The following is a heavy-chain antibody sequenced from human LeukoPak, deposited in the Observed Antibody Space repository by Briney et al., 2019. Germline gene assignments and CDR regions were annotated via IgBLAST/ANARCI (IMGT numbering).Heavy chain of an antibody. CDR2: IYYSGST. CDR1: GGSISSGGYY. Sequence: TSQTLSLTCTVSGGSISSGGYYWSWICQHPGKGLEWIGYIYYSGSTYYNPSLKSRVTISVDTSKNQFSLKLSSVTAADMAVYYCAREKSYYYGSGTMGVDYWGQGTLVTVSS. D-gene: IGHD3-10*01. J-gene: IGHJ4*02. V-gene: IGHV4-31*03. CDR3: AREKSYYYGSGTMGVDY.